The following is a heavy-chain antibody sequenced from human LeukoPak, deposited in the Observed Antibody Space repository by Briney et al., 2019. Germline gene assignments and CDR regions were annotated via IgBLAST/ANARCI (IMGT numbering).Heavy chain of an antibody. CDR2: ISGGGGNT. J-gene: IGHJ4*02. CDR1: GFTFSTYG. V-gene: IGHV3-23*01. CDR3: AKRGVIEAAGYYFDY. D-gene: IGHD6-13*01. Sequence: GGSLRLSCAASGFTFSTYGMSWVRQAPGKGLEWVSGISGGGGNTYYADSVKGRFTVSRENSKNTLYLQMNSLRAEDTALYSCAKRGVIEAAGYYFDYWGQGTLVTVSS.